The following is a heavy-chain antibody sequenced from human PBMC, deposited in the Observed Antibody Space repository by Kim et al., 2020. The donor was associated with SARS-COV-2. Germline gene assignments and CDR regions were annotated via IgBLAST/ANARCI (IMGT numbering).Heavy chain of an antibody. CDR1: GFTFSNAW. CDR3: TMSGYSYGVYYYYYGMDV. V-gene: IGHV3-15*01. J-gene: IGHJ6*02. CDR2: IKSKTDGGTT. D-gene: IGHD5-18*01. Sequence: GGSLRLSCAASGFTFSNAWMSWVRQAPGNGLEWVGRIKSKTDGGTTDYAAPVKGRFTISRDDSKNTLYLQMNSLKTEDTAVYYCTMSGYSYGVYYYYYGMDVWGQGTTVTVSS.